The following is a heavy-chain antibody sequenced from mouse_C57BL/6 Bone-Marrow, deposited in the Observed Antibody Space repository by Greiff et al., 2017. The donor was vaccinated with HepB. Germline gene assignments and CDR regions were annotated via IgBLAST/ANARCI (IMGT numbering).Heavy chain of an antibody. J-gene: IGHJ4*01. CDR1: GYTFTSYG. CDR2: IYPRSGNT. D-gene: IGHD2-5*01. Sequence: QVQLKQSGAELARPGASVKLSCKASGYTFTSYGISWVKQRTGQGLEWIGEIYPRSGNTYYNEKFKGKATLTADKSSSTAYMELRSLTSEDSAVYFCARSYSNYDAMDYWGQGTSVTVSS. V-gene: IGHV1-81*01. CDR3: ARSYSNYDAMDY.